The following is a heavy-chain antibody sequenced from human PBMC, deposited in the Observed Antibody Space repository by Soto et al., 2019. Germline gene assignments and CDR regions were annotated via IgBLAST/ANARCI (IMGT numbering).Heavy chain of an antibody. J-gene: IGHJ3*02. V-gene: IGHV3-21*01. CDR1: GFTFSSYS. CDR2: ISSSSSYI. Sequence: PGGSLRLSCAAYGFTFSSYSMNWVRQAPGKGLEWVSSISSSSSYIYYADSVKGRFTISRDNAKNSLYLQMNSLRAEDTAVYYCARVPATAHDAFDIWGQGTMVTVS. D-gene: IGHD2-2*01. CDR3: ARVPATAHDAFDI.